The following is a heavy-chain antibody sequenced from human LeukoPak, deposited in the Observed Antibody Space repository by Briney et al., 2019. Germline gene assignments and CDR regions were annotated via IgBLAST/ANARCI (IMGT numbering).Heavy chain of an antibody. CDR3: ARAYDYAVFDY. CDR2: IYYSGST. J-gene: IGHJ4*02. Sequence: SETLSLTCTVSGGSISSGEYYWSWIRQPPGKGLEWIGYIYYSGSTYYNPSLKSRVTISVDTSKNQFSLKLSSVTATDTAVYYCARAYDYAVFDYWGQGTLVTVSS. D-gene: IGHD4-17*01. V-gene: IGHV4-30-4*02. CDR1: GGSISSGEYY.